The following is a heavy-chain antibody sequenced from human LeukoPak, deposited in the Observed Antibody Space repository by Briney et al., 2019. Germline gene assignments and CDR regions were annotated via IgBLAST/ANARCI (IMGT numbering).Heavy chain of an antibody. CDR3: ARLFIGELSAFDY. V-gene: IGHV4-39*01. CDR2: IYYSGST. D-gene: IGHD3-16*02. CDR1: GGSISSSSYY. J-gene: IGHJ4*01. Sequence: TSETLSLTCTVSGGSISSSSYYWGWVRQPPGKGLGWIGSIYYSGSTYYNPSLKSRVTISVDTSKTQFSLKLISVTAADTAVYYCARLFIGELSAFDYWGHGTLVTVSS.